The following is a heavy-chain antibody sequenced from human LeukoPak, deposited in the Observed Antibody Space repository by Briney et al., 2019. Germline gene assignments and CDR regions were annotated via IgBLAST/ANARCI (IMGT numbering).Heavy chain of an antibody. CDR1: GFTFSGSA. CDR3: TRPREGSSGWYTDDAFDI. CDR2: IRSKANSYAT. J-gene: IGHJ3*02. D-gene: IGHD6-19*01. Sequence: GGSLKLSCAASGFTFSGSAMHWVRQASGKGLEWVGRIRSKANSYATAYAASVKGRFTISRDDSKNTAYLQMNSLETEDTAVYYCTRPREGSSGWYTDDAFDIWGQGTMVTVSS. V-gene: IGHV3-73*01.